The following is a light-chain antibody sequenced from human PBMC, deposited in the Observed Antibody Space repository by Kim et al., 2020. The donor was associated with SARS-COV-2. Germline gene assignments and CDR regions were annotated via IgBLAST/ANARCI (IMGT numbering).Light chain of an antibody. Sequence: DIQMTQSPSSVSGSVGDRVTITCRASQGISRWLAWYQQKPGKAPKLLIYAASSLQSGVPSRFSGSGSGTDFTLTITSLQPEDFATYYCQQANSFPPTFGGGTKVDIK. J-gene: IGKJ4*01. V-gene: IGKV1-12*01. CDR1: QGISRW. CDR3: QQANSFPPT. CDR2: AAS.